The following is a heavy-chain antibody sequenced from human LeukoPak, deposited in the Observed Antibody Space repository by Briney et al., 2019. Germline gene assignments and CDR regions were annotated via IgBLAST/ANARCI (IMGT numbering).Heavy chain of an antibody. CDR2: ISGSGDEA. Sequence: PGGSLRLSCAASGFTVSSNYMSWVRQAPGKGLQWVSSISGSGDEAHHADSVKGRFTISRDNSKNTLYLQMNSLRAEDTALYYCAKGGAISGWYWFDPWGQGTLVTVSS. V-gene: IGHV3-23*01. CDR1: GFTVSSNY. CDR3: AKGGAISGWYWFDP. D-gene: IGHD6-19*01. J-gene: IGHJ5*02.